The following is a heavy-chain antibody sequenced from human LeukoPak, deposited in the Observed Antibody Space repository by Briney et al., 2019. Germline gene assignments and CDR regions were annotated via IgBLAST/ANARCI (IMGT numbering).Heavy chain of an antibody. CDR2: IIPSGHTT. D-gene: IGHD5-24*01. J-gene: IGHJ4*02. CDR3: AKDDRWLQFCC. V-gene: IGHV3-23*01. Sequence: GGSLRLSCAASGYTFSSYSMNWVRQAPGKGLERVSGIIPSGHTTYYADSVRGRFTISRDNSRNTVYLQMNSLRAEDTAVYYCAKDDRWLQFCCWGQGTLVTVSA. CDR1: GYTFSSYS.